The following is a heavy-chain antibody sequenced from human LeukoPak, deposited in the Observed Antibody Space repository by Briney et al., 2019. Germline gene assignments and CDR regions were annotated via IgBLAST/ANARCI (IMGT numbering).Heavy chain of an antibody. J-gene: IGHJ3*02. V-gene: IGHV3-53*01. D-gene: IGHD3-10*01. CDR1: GFTFSSYS. Sequence: PGGSLRLSCAASGFTFSSYSMNWVRQAQGRGLEWVSIIYIDDTTYYADSVRGRFTISRDISKNTVYLQMYSLRVEDTAVYFCTRAGEVLPHDGFDTWGRGTMVTVSS. CDR2: IYIDDTT. CDR3: TRAGEVLPHDGFDT.